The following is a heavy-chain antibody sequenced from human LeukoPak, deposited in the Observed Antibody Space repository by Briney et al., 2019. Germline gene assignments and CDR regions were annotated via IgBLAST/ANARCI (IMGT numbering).Heavy chain of an antibody. CDR1: GGSISSYY. CDR3: AGTTGSSFKPYYFDY. CDR2: FYSNGST. V-gene: IGHV4-59*01. D-gene: IGHD4-17*01. J-gene: IGHJ4*02. Sequence: SETLSLTCTVSGGSISSYYWSWIRQPPGKGLEWIGCFYSNGSTNYNPSLKSRITISVDTSKNQFSLKLSSLTAADTAVYYCAGTTGSSFKPYYFDYWGQGTLVTVSS.